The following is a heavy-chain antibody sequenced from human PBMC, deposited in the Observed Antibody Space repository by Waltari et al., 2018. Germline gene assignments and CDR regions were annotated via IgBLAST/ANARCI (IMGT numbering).Heavy chain of an antibody. CDR3: AKDQMATSSFDY. CDR2: IRYDGSNK. D-gene: IGHD5-12*01. V-gene: IGHV3-30*02. J-gene: IGHJ4*02. CDR1: GFTFSSYG. Sequence: QVQLVESGGGVVQPGGSLRLSCAASGFTFSSYGMHWVRQAPGKGLEWVAFIRYDGSNKYYADSVKGRFTISRDNSKNTLYLQMNSLRAEDTAVYYCAKDQMATSSFDYWGQGTLVTVSS.